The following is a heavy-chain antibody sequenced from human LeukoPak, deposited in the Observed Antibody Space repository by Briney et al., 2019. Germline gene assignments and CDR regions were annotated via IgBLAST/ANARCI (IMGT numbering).Heavy chain of an antibody. CDR3: AKDYYDSSGYYYVIDY. J-gene: IGHJ4*02. V-gene: IGHV3-30*04. D-gene: IGHD3-22*01. Sequence: GGSLRLSCAASGFTFSSYAMHWVRQAPGKGLEWVAVISYDGSNKYYADSVKGRFTISRDNSKNTLYLQMNSLRAEDTAVYYCAKDYYDSSGYYYVIDYWGQGTLVTVSS. CDR2: ISYDGSNK. CDR1: GFTFSSYA.